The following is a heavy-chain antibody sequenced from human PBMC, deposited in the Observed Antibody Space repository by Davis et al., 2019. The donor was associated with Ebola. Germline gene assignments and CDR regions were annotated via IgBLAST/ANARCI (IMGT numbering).Heavy chain of an antibody. CDR3: ARDRGDDFWSGYYYYYYYMDV. Sequence: SVKVSCKASGGTFSSYAISWVRQAPGQGLEWMGGIIPIFGTANYAQKFQGRVTITADESTSTAYMELSSLRDEDTAVYYCARDRGDDFWSGYYYYYYYMDVWGKGTTVTVSS. D-gene: IGHD3-3*01. V-gene: IGHV1-69*13. CDR1: GGTFSSYA. J-gene: IGHJ6*03. CDR2: IIPIFGTA.